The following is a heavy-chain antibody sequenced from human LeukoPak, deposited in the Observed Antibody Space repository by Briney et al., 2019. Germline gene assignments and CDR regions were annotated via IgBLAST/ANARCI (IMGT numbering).Heavy chain of an antibody. Sequence: GASVKVSCKASGGTFSSYAISWVRQAPGQGLEWPGGIIPVFGTANYAQKFQGRVTITADESTSTAYMELSSLRSEDTAVYYCARAVYYYDSSGFDYWGQGTLVTVSS. CDR1: GGTFSSYA. CDR2: IIPVFGTA. D-gene: IGHD3-22*01. CDR3: ARAVYYYDSSGFDY. V-gene: IGHV1-69*13. J-gene: IGHJ4*02.